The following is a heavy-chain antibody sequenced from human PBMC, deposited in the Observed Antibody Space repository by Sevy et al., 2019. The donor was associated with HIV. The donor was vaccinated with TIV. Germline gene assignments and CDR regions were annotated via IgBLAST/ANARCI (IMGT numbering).Heavy chain of an antibody. J-gene: IGHJ6*02. CDR2: ISGGGT. V-gene: IGHV3-23*01. CDR3: AKVQAWSGGYYGLDV. Sequence: GGSLRLSCKTSGFTFSNHAMSWVRQAPGKGLEWVSHISGGGTYDADSVKGRFAISRDNPKNTLYLQMNSLRAEDTAVYYCAKVQAWSGGYYGLDVWGQGTTVTVSS. D-gene: IGHD2-8*02. CDR1: GFTFSNHA.